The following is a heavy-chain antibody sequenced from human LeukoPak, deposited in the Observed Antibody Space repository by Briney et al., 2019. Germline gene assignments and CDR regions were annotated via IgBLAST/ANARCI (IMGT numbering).Heavy chain of an antibody. Sequence: PSETLSLTCTVSGGSISSYYWSWIRQPPGKGLEWFGYIYYSGSTNYNPSLKSRVTISVDTSKNQFSLKLSSVTAADTAVYYCARVSPAYDILTGYYYYFDYWGQGTLVTVSS. CDR3: ARVSPAYDILTGYYYYFDY. CDR1: GGSISSYY. V-gene: IGHV4-59*01. J-gene: IGHJ4*02. D-gene: IGHD3-9*01. CDR2: IYYSGST.